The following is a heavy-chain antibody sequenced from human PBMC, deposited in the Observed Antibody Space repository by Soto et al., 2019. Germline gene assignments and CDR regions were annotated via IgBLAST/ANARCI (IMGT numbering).Heavy chain of an antibody. Sequence: SETLYLTCTVSGASISGFYWSWIRKSAGKGLEWIGRIYATGTTDYNPSLKSRVMMSVDTSKKQFSLKLRSVTAADTAVYYCVRDGTKTLRDWFDPWGQGISVTVSS. D-gene: IGHD1-1*01. CDR1: GASISGFY. J-gene: IGHJ5*02. V-gene: IGHV4-4*07. CDR3: VRDGTKTLRDWFDP. CDR2: IYATGTT.